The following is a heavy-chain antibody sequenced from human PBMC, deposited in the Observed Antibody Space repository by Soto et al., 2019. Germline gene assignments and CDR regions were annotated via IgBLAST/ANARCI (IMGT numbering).Heavy chain of an antibody. CDR1: GFTFSSYW. J-gene: IGHJ6*03. CDR3: ARGRGTASTTGYMDV. Sequence: PGGSLRLSCAASGFTFSSYWMSWVRQAPGKGLEWVANIKQDGSEKYYVDSVKGRFTISRDNAKNSLYLQMNSLRAEDTAVYYCARGRGTASTTGYMDVWGKGTTVTVSS. V-gene: IGHV3-7*01. CDR2: IKQDGSEK. D-gene: IGHD1-26*01.